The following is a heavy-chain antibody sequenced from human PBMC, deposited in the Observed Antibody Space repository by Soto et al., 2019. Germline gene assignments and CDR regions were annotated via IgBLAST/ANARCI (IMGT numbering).Heavy chain of an antibody. CDR1: GFTSSNYF. Sequence: QVQLVESGGGVVQPGRSLRLSCVASGFTSSNYFMHWVRQAPGKGLEWVALISYDGSNKHYTDSVKGRFTISRDNSKNTLYLQMNSLRGEDTAVYFCARGDPEYGMDVWGQGTTVTVSS. CDR2: ISYDGSNK. J-gene: IGHJ6*02. V-gene: IGHV3-30*04. CDR3: ARGDPEYGMDV.